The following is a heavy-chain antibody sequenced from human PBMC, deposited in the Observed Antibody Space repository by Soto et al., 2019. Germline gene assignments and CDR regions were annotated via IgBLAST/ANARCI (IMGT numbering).Heavy chain of an antibody. CDR2: MFHGGST. D-gene: IGHD4-17*01. J-gene: IGHJ4*02. V-gene: IGHV4-30-2*01. CDR3: ARTVTTYPSYFDY. Sequence: ASETLSLTCAVSGGSISSGDYSWSWIRQPPGKGLEWIGNMFHGGSTDYNPSLRARVTMSVDRSKNQFSLKLSSVTAADTAVYYCARTVTTYPSYFDYWGQGTLVTVSS. CDR1: GGSISSGDYS.